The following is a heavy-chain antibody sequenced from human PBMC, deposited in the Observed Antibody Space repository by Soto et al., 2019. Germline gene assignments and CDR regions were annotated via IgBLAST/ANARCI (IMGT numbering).Heavy chain of an antibody. CDR1: GYTFTSYA. V-gene: IGHV1-3*01. CDR3: ARDSEYYDFWSGYSYYYYMDV. D-gene: IGHD3-3*01. CDR2: INAGNGNT. Sequence: ASVKVSCKASGYTFTSYAMHWVRQAPGQRLEWMGWINAGNGNTKYSQKFQGRVTITRDTSASTAYMELSSLRSEDTAVYYCARDSEYYDFWSGYSYYYYMDVWGKGTTVTVSS. J-gene: IGHJ6*03.